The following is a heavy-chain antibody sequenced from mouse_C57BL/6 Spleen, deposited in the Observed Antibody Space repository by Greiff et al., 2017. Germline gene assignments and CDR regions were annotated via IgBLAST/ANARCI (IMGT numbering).Heavy chain of an antibody. CDR1: GYTFTSYG. CDR3: AREGTVVAKDY. J-gene: IGHJ2*01. D-gene: IGHD1-1*01. CDR2: IYPRSGNT. V-gene: IGHV1-81*01. Sequence: LMESGAELARPGASVKLSCKASGYTFTSYGISWVKQRTGQGLEWIGEIYPRSGNTYYNEKFKGKATLTADKSSSTAYMELRSLTSEDSAVYFCAREGTVVAKDYWGQGTTLTVSS.